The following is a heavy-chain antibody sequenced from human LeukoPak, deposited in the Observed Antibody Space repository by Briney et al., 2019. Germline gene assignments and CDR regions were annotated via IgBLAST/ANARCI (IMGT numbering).Heavy chain of an antibody. J-gene: IGHJ5*02. Sequence: GGSLRLSCAASGLTFSSHWMHWVRQAPGKGLVWVSRITNDGSSTTYADSVKGRFTISRDNSKNTLYLQMNSLRAEDTAVYYCAKMRGSSGWYRDWFDPWGQGTLVTVSS. CDR1: GLTFSSHW. CDR2: ITNDGSST. CDR3: AKMRGSSGWYRDWFDP. D-gene: IGHD6-19*01. V-gene: IGHV3-74*01.